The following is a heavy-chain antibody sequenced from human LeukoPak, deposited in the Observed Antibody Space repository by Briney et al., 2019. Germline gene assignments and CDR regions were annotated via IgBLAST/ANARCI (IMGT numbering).Heavy chain of an antibody. Sequence: SGGSLRLSCVASEFMFSDFWMHWVRQVPGKGPVWLSRINGVGMSTRYADSVKGRFTTSRDNAKNTVYLQMNSLRVEDTAVYYCARSGRDSSGNYNTLDYWGQGTLVTVSS. CDR3: ARSGRDSSGNYNTLDY. CDR1: EFMFSDFW. J-gene: IGHJ4*02. CDR2: INGVGMST. V-gene: IGHV3-74*01. D-gene: IGHD3-22*01.